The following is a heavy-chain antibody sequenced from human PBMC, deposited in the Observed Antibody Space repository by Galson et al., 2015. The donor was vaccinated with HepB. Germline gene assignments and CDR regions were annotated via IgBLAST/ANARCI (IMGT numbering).Heavy chain of an antibody. CDR1: GFTFSSYG. V-gene: IGHV3-30*18. CDR2: ISYDGSNK. Sequence: SLRLSCAASGFTFSSYGMHWVRQAPGKGLEWVAVISYDGSNKYYADSVKGRFTISRDNSKNTLYLQMNSLRAEDTAVYYCAKDRHDYGGNTGGFDYWGQGTLVTVSS. J-gene: IGHJ4*02. D-gene: IGHD4-23*01. CDR3: AKDRHDYGGNTGGFDY.